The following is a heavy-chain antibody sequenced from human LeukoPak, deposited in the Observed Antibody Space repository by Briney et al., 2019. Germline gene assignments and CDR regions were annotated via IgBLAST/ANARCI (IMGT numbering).Heavy chain of an antibody. CDR3: AKPLYVSSSPSPNRHYYYGMDV. J-gene: IGHJ6*04. CDR2: ISYDGSNK. CDR1: GVTFSSYG. D-gene: IGHD6-13*01. V-gene: IGHV3-30*18. Sequence: GGSLRLSCAASGVTFSSYGMYWGCKAPGKGLERVSVISYDGSNKYYADSVKGRFTISRDNSKNTLYLQMNSLRAEDTAVYYCAKPLYVSSSPSPNRHYYYGMDVWGKGTTVTVSS.